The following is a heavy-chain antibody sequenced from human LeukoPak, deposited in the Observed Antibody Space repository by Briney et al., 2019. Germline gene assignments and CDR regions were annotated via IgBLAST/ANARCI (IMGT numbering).Heavy chain of an antibody. CDR1: GFTFSNYA. Sequence: GGSLRLSCAASGFTFSNYALHWVRQAPGKGLEWVAVISYDGSNKFYADSVKGRFTISRDDSKNTLYLQMNSLRAEDTAVYYRARISQKYFDYWGQGTLVTVSS. CDR2: ISYDGSNK. CDR3: ARISQKYFDY. J-gene: IGHJ4*02. V-gene: IGHV3-30*14.